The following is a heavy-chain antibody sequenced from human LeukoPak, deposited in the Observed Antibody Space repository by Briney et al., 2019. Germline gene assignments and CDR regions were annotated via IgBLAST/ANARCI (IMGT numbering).Heavy chain of an antibody. CDR1: GFTFDDYG. J-gene: IGHJ5*02. D-gene: IGHD3-16*02. Sequence: PGGSLRLSCAASGFTFDDYGMSWVRQAPGKGLEWVSGINWNGGSTGYADSVKGRFTISRDNAKNSLYLQMNSLRAEDTAVYYCARDRGYSSRDYVWGSYRSNWFDPWGQGTLVTVSS. CDR2: INWNGGST. V-gene: IGHV3-20*04. CDR3: ARDRGYSSRDYVWGSYRSNWFDP.